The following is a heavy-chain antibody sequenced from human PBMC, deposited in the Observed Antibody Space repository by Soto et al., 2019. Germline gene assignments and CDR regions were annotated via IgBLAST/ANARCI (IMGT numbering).Heavy chain of an antibody. CDR3: ARVRVIRGVIPSHFGL. V-gene: IGHV1-69*06. J-gene: IGHJ4*02. D-gene: IGHD3-10*01. CDR2: IIPLYGTV. Sequence: QAHLAQSGAEVKKPGSSVTVSCKASGGTFHSYGISWVRQAPGQGLDWMGVIIPLYGTVNYAKKFQGSVSITAEKSTRTAYLDLNSLRSDDTAVYYCARVRVIRGVIPSHFGLWGQGTLVTVAA. CDR1: GGTFHSYG.